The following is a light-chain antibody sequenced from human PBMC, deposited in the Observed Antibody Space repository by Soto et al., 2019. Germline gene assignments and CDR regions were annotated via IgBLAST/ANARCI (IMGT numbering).Light chain of an antibody. Sequence: DIQMTQSPPTLSASVGDRVTITCRASQSISGWLAWYQQKPGKAPKLLIYDASNLEGGVPSRFSSTGSGTEFTLTISSLQPEDFATYYCQQYNTYSQTFGQGTKVDI. CDR3: QQYNTYSQT. J-gene: IGKJ1*01. CDR2: DAS. CDR1: QSISGW. V-gene: IGKV1-5*01.